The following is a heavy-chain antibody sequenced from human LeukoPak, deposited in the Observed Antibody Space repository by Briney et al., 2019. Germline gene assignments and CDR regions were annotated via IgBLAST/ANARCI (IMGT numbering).Heavy chain of an antibody. J-gene: IGHJ4*02. CDR1: GGSISSYY. CDR3: ARTEDCSGGSCYSHYYFDY. CDR2: IYYSGST. D-gene: IGHD2-15*01. Sequence: SETLSLTCTVSGGSISSYYWSWTRQPPGKGLEWIGYIYYSGSTNYNPSLKSRVTISVDTSKNQFSLKLSSVTAADTAVYYCARTEDCSGGSCYSHYYFDYWGQGTLVTVSS. V-gene: IGHV4-59*08.